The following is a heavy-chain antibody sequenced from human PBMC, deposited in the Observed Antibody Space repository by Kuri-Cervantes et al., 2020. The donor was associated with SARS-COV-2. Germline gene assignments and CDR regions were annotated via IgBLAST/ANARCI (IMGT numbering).Heavy chain of an antibody. V-gene: IGHV1-69*04. CDR1: GGTFSSYA. CDR2: IIPILGTA. J-gene: IGHJ6*04. CDR3: ARSQVVRHLDWSSELSYRYYMDV. D-gene: IGHD3-9*01. Sequence: SVKVSCKASGGTFSSYAISWVRQAPGQGLEWMGRIIPILGTANYAQKFQGRVTITADKSTSTAYMEPSSLRSEDTAVYFCARSQVVRHLDWSSELSYRYYMDVWGKGTTVTVSS.